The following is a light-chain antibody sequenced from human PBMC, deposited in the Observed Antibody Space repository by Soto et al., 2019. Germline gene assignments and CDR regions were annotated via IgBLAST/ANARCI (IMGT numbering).Light chain of an antibody. CDR2: GNS. CDR1: SSNIGTGYD. Sequence: QAVVTQPPSVSGAPGQRVTISCTGSSSNIGTGYDVHWYQQLPGTAPKLLIYGNSNRPSGVPDRFSGSMSGTSASLAITGLQAEDEADYYCQSYDSSLSAHVVFGGGTQLTVL. J-gene: IGLJ2*01. V-gene: IGLV1-40*01. CDR3: QSYDSSLSAHVV.